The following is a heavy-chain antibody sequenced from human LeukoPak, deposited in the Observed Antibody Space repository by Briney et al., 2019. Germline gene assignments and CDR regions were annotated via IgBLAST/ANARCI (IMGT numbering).Heavy chain of an antibody. J-gene: IGHJ3*02. V-gene: IGHV4-30-4*01. D-gene: IGHD3-22*01. CDR1: GGSISSGDYY. CDR2: IYYSGST. Sequence: SQTLSLTCTVSGGSISSGDYYWSWIRQPPGKGLEWIGYIYYSGSTYYNPSLKSRVTISVDTSKNQFSLKLSSVTAADTAVYYCARHRMIVAWADAFDIWGQGTMVTVSS. CDR3: ARHRMIVAWADAFDI.